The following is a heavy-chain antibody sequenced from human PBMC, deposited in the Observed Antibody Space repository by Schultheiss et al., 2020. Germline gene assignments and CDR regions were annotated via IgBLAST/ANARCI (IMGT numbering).Heavy chain of an antibody. V-gene: IGHV4-59*12. CDR1: GGSISSYY. CDR2: IYYSGST. J-gene: IGHJ4*02. Sequence: SQPLSLTCTVSGGSISSYYWSWIRQPPGKGLEWIGYIYYSGSTNYNPSLKSRVTISVDTSKNQFSLKLSSVTAADTAVYYCARMKIAYSSGWYDYWGQGTLVNGYS. D-gene: IGHD6-19*01. CDR3: ARMKIAYSSGWYDY.